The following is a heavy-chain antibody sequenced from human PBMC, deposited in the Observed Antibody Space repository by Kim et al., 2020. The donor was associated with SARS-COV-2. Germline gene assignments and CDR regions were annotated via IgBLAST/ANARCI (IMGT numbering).Heavy chain of an antibody. CDR3: ARDVAVAGTRLRIDY. Sequence: SETLSLTCAVYGGSFSGYYWSWIRQPPGKGLEWIGEINHSGSTNYNPSLKSRVTISVDTSKNQFSLKLSSVTAADTAVYYCARDVAVAGTRLRIDYWGQGTLVTVSS. J-gene: IGHJ4*02. CDR1: GGSFSGYY. D-gene: IGHD6-19*01. V-gene: IGHV4-34*01. CDR2: INHSGST.